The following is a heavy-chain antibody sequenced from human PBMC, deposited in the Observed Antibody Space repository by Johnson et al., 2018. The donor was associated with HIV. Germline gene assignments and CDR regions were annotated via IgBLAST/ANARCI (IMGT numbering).Heavy chain of an antibody. CDR3: ARRGNYLADAFDI. Sequence: VQLVESGGGVVQPGRSLRLACVTSGFSISNYAMHWVRQAPGKGLEWVSAISGSGGSTFYAATMKGRFTISRDNSKSTLYLQMNSLRAEDTAVYYWARRGNYLADAFDIWGQGTMVTVSS. CDR2: ISGSGGST. V-gene: IGHV3-23*04. J-gene: IGHJ3*02. CDR1: GFSISNYA. D-gene: IGHD1-7*01.